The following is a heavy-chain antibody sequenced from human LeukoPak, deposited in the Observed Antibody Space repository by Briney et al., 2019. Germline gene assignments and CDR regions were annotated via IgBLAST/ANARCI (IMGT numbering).Heavy chain of an antibody. J-gene: IGHJ3*02. V-gene: IGHV4-59*01. D-gene: IGHD3-22*01. CDR2: IYYSGST. Sequence: SETLSLTCTVSGGSISSYYWSWIRQPPGKGLEWIGYIYYSGSTNYNPSLKSRVTISVDTSKNQFSLKLSSVTAADTAVYYCARYGDSSGYYPNDAFDIWGQGTMVTVSS. CDR3: ARYGDSSGYYPNDAFDI. CDR1: GGSISSYY.